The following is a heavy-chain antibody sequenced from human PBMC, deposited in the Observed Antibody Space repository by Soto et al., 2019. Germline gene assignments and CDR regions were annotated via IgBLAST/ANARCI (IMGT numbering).Heavy chain of an antibody. Sequence: GGSLRLSCAAAGFTFNKDAMTWVRQAPGKGLEWVSTIISGGGSTYYADSVKGRFTISRDNSKNTVDLQMNSLRIEDTAVYYCAKNLHYFDSWGQGTLVTVSS. J-gene: IGHJ4*02. CDR3: AKNLHYFDS. CDR1: GFTFNKDA. CDR2: IISGGGST. V-gene: IGHV3-23*01.